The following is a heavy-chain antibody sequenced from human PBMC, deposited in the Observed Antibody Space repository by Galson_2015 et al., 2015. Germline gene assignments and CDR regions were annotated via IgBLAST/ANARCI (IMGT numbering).Heavy chain of an antibody. CDR1: GYTLTAYF. CDR3: ARDLPVASHAFDI. D-gene: IGHD5-12*01. J-gene: IGHJ3*02. Sequence: SVKVSCKASGYTLTAYFMRWVRQAPGQGLEWMGWTNPKTGGTSYAQKFQGRVTMTRDTSTNTAYMELRQLTSDDTAMYYCARDLPVASHAFDIWGHGTMVTVSS. V-gene: IGHV1-2*02. CDR2: TNPKTGGT.